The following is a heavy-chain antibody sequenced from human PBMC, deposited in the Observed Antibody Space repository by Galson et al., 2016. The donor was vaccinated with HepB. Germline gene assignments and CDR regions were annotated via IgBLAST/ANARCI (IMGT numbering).Heavy chain of an antibody. CDR3: AREIAYCAGDCPFDY. V-gene: IGHV3-23*01. D-gene: IGHD2-21*02. CDR2: ISSSSVRT. CDR1: GFTFSSYG. Sequence: SLRLSCAASGFTFSSYGMNWVRQAPGKGLEWVSLISSSSVRTSYTDSVKGRFTISRDNSKNTLYLEMRSLRGEDAAIYYCAREIAYCAGDCPFDYWGRGALVTVSS. J-gene: IGHJ4*02.